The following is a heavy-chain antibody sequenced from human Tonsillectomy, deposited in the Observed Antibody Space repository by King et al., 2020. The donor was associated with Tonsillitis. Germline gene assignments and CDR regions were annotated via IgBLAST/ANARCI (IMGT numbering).Heavy chain of an antibody. J-gene: IGHJ6*02. CDR2: MYHRESP. Sequence: QLQESGSGLVKPSQTLSLTCAVSGGSISSGGYSWGWIRQPPGKGLEWIGYMYHRESPYYHPSLKSRVTISIDRSKNHLSLNLSSVTAADTAVYYCARDAGDYGMDVWGQGTTVTVSS. CDR1: GGSISSGGYS. CDR3: ARDAGDYGMDV. D-gene: IGHD4-17*01. V-gene: IGHV4-30-2*01.